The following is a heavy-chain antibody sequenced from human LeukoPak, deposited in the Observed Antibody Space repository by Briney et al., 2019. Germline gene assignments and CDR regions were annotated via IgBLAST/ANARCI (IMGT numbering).Heavy chain of an antibody. CDR2: INPNSART. CDR3: AGSSGYEGYAFDI. D-gene: IGHD3-22*01. Sequence: ASVKVSCKASGYTFTGYYMHWVRQAPGQGLEWIGSINPNSARTNYAQKFQGRVTMTRDTSINTACMELSRLRSEDTAVYYCAGSSGYEGYAFDIWGQGAMVSVCS. J-gene: IGHJ3*02. CDR1: GYTFTGYY. V-gene: IGHV1-2*02.